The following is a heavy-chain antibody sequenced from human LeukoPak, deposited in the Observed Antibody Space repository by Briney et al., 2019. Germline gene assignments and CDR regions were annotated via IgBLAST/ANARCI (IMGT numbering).Heavy chain of an antibody. CDR3: ARDTVVTRRDAFDI. CDR2: IYTSGST. J-gene: IGHJ3*02. V-gene: IGHV4-4*07. D-gene: IGHD4-23*01. Sequence: SETLSLTCTVSGGSISSYYWSWIRQPAGKGLEWIGRIYTSGSTNYNPSLKSRVTMSVDTSKNQFSLKLSSVTAADTAVYYCARDTVVTRRDAFDIWGQGTMVTVSS. CDR1: GGSISSYY.